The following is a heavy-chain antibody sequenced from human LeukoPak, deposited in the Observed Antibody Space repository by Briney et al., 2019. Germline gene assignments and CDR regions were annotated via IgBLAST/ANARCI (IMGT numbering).Heavy chain of an antibody. D-gene: IGHD3-10*01. CDR2: IRYDGSNT. CDR1: GFTFSSYG. CDR3: AKDLYGSGSYQIRLFDY. V-gene: IGHV3-30*02. Sequence: PGGSLRLSCAASGFTFSSYGMHWVRQAPGKGLEWVAFIRYDGSNTFYADSVKGRFTISRDNSKNTLYLQMNSLRAEDAAVYYCAKDLYGSGSYQIRLFDYWGQGTPVTVSS. J-gene: IGHJ4*02.